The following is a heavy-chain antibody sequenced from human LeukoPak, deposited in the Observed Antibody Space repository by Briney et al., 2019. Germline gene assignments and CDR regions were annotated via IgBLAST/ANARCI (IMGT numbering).Heavy chain of an antibody. Sequence: SETLSLTCTVSGGSISSYYWSWIRQPPGKGLEWIGYIYYSGSTNYNPSLKSRVTISVDTSKNQFPLKLSSVTAADTAVYYCARVSRNYYYYMDVWGKGTTVTISS. CDR1: GGSISSYY. CDR2: IYYSGST. J-gene: IGHJ6*03. D-gene: IGHD2-2*01. V-gene: IGHV4-59*01. CDR3: ARVSRNYYYYMDV.